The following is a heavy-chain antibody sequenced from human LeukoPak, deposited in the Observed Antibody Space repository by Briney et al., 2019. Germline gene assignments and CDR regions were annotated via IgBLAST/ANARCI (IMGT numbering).Heavy chain of an antibody. D-gene: IGHD3-10*01. Sequence: GGSLRLSCAASGFTFSSYGMHWVRQAPGKGLEWVAFIRYDGSNKYYADSVKGRFTISRDNSKNTLYLQMNSLRAEDTAVYYCAKDPRTSHHNITMVRGAWGQGTLVTVSS. J-gene: IGHJ5*02. CDR2: IRYDGSNK. CDR3: AKDPRTSHHNITMVRGA. CDR1: GFTFSSYG. V-gene: IGHV3-30*02.